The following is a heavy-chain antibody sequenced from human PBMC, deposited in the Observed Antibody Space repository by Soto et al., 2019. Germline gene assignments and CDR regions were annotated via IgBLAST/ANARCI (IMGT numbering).Heavy chain of an antibody. V-gene: IGHV1-2*02. Sequence: ASVKVSCKTSGYTFTGNYIHWVRQAPGQGLEWMGWLNPQSDGTNYAQKFQGRVTMTRDTSISTAYMELTRLTSEDTAVYFCARSVVMVVVAPVSGLDYWAQGTVGTVSS. CDR3: ARSVVMVVVAPVSGLDY. CDR1: GYTFTGNY. J-gene: IGHJ4*02. D-gene: IGHD2-15*01. CDR2: LNPQSDGT.